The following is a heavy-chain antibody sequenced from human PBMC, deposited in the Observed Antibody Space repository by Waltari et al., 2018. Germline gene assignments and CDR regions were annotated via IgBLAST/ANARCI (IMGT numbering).Heavy chain of an antibody. V-gene: IGHV3-11*01. CDR1: GFIFGDYY. CDR2: SSARGKAI. D-gene: IGHD3-9*01. CDR3: ARAGFLRYSGFDS. Sequence: QVQLVESGGALVKAGGSLRLSCATSGFIFGDYYMSWIRQAPGKGLEGISKSSARGKAIYYADSVKGRLTISRDNVRKTLFLQMKNLRGEDTALYYCARAGFLRYSGFDSWGQGTQVTVSS. J-gene: IGHJ5*01.